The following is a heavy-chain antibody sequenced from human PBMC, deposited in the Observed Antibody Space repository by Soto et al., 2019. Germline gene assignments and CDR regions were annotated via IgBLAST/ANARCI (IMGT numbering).Heavy chain of an antibody. CDR1: GGSISSSSYY. D-gene: IGHD3-10*01. CDR3: ARYSPELWFGELSWFDP. V-gene: IGHV4-39*01. CDR2: IYYSGST. J-gene: IGHJ5*02. Sequence: QLQLQESGPGLVKPSETLSLTCTVSGGSISSSSYYWGWIRQPPGKGLEWIGSIYYSGSTYYNPSLKSRVTISLDTAKNQFSLKLSSVTAADTAVCYCARYSPELWFGELSWFDPWGQGTLVTVSS.